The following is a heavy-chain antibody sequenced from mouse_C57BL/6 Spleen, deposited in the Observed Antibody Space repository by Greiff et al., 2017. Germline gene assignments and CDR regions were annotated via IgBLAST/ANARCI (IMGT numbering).Heavy chain of an antibody. V-gene: IGHV2-2*01. Sequence: QVQLQQSGPGLVQPSQSLSITCTVSGFSLTSYGVHWVRQSPGKGLEWLGVIWSGGSTDYNAAFISRLSISKDNSKSQVFFKMNRLQADDTAIYYGAREASSGSPWFADWGQGTLVTVSA. CDR2: IWSGGST. CDR3: AREASSGSPWFAD. CDR1: GFSLTSYG. D-gene: IGHD3-2*02. J-gene: IGHJ3*01.